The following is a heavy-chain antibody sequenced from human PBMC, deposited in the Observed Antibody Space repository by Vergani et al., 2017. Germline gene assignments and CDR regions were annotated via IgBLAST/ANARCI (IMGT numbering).Heavy chain of an antibody. CDR1: GFTFSSYS. V-gene: IGHV3-21*05. D-gene: IGHD5-18*01. J-gene: IGHJ4*02. Sequence: EVQLVESGGGLVKPGGSLRLSCAASGFTFSSYSMNWVRQAPGKGLEWVSYISSSSSYTNYADSVKGRFTISRDNAKNSLYLQMNSLRAEDTAVYYCAREGYSYGPTIDYWGQGTLVTVSS. CDR2: ISSSSSYT. CDR3: AREGYSYGPTIDY.